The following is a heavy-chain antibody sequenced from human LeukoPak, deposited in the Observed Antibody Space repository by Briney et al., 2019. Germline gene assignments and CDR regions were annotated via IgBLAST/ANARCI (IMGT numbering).Heavy chain of an antibody. CDR2: IYSGGTT. D-gene: IGHD5-12*01. CDR3: ARTVGTKGFDY. V-gene: IGHV3-53*01. CDR1: GFTVSTNY. J-gene: IGHJ4*02. Sequence: PGGSLRLSCAASGFTVSTNYMSWVRQAPGKGLEWVSVIYSGGTTYYADSVKGRFTISRDNAKNSLYLQMNSLRAEDTAVYYCARTVGTKGFDYWGQGTLVTVSS.